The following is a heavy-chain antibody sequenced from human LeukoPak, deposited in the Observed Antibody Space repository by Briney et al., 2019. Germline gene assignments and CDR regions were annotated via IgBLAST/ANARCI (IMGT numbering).Heavy chain of an antibody. D-gene: IGHD3-10*01. V-gene: IGHV3-23*01. CDR1: GFTFNNYL. Sequence: GGSLRLSCAAYGFTFNNYLMSWVRQAPGKGLEWVSVLFTGGGRTLYADSVKGRFTISGDTSRTTLYLQMNGLRAEDTAVYYCAKECDYSPGHKFDLWGQGTLVTVSS. J-gene: IGHJ4*02. CDR3: AKECDYSPGHKFDL. CDR2: LFTGGGRT.